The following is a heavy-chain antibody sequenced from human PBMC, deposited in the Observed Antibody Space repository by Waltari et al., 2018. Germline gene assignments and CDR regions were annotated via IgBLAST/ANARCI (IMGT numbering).Heavy chain of an antibody. CDR2: IKQDESEK. V-gene: IGHV3-7*03. D-gene: IGHD3-10*01. Sequence: EVQLVESGGGLVKPGGSLRLSCAASGFSLRGYWMSWVRQAPGKGLEWVANIKQDESEKNYVDSVKGRLTISRDNAKNSLYLQMSSLRAEDTAVYYCARGRITIGPWGQGTLVTVSS. CDR3: ARGRITIGP. CDR1: GFSLRGYW. J-gene: IGHJ5*02.